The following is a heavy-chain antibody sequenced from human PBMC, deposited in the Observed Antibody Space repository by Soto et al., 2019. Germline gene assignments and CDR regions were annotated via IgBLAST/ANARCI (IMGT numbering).Heavy chain of an antibody. V-gene: IGHV1-69*04. CDR1: GGTFSSYT. J-gene: IGHJ3*01. CDR3: ARDSGAANDAFDL. D-gene: IGHD6-25*01. Sequence: QVQLVQSGAEVKKPGSSVKVSCKASGGTFSSYTISWVRQAPGQGLEWMGRIIPIRGIANYAQKFQGRVTITADKSTSTAYMELSSLRSEDTAVYYCARDSGAANDAFDLWGQGTMVTVSS. CDR2: IIPIRGIA.